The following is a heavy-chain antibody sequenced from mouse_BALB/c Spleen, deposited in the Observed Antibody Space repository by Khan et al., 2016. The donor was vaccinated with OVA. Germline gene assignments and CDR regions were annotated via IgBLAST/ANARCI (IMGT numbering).Heavy chain of an antibody. CDR1: GYSFTSGYS. Sequence: EVQLQESGPDLVKPSQSLSLTCSATGYSFTSGYSRYLIRQLPGNQLEWMGFIPYSGSTNYTPSLKSRSSITRDTSKNPSFLQLNSVTTEDTAAYSGERDYYDNWYFDVWGAGTTVTVSS. J-gene: IGHJ1*01. V-gene: IGHV3-1*02. D-gene: IGHD1-1*01. CDR3: ERDYYDNWYFDV. CDR2: IPYSGST.